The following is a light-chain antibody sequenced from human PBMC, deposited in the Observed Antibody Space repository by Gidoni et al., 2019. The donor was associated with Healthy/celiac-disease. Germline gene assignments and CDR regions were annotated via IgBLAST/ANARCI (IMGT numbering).Light chain of an antibody. J-gene: IGKJ2*01. CDR2: AAS. V-gene: IGKV3-11*01. CDR3: QQRSNSYT. CDR1: QSVSSY. Sequence: EMVLTQSPATLSLSPGESATLSCTASQSVSSYLAWYQQTPGQAPRLLIYAASNRATGTPAMFSGSGSATDFTLTISSLEPEDFTVYYCQQRSNSYTFGQGTKLEIK.